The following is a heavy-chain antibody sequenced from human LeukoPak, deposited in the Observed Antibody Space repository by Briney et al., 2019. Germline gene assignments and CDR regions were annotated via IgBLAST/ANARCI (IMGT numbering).Heavy chain of an antibody. Sequence: SGTLSLTCAVSGDSISRSIWWTWVRQPPGKGLEWIGEISLSGSTNYNPSLRSRATISLDKSNNQFSLKLTSVTAADTAVYYCASRWVLTGEPYWGQGTLVTVSS. CDR1: GDSISRSIW. CDR3: ASRWVLTGEPY. J-gene: IGHJ4*02. D-gene: IGHD7-27*01. V-gene: IGHV4-4*02. CDR2: ISLSGST.